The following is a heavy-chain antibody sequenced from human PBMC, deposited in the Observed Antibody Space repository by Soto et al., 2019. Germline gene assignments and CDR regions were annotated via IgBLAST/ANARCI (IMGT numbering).Heavy chain of an antibody. CDR3: ARDSRVLLWFGELFPGMDV. Sequence: SETLSLTCTFSGGSIISGGYYWSWIRQHPGKGLEWIGYIYYSGSTYYNPSLKSRVTISVDTSKNQFSLKLSSVTAADTAVYYCARDSRVLLWFGELFPGMDVWGQGTTVTVSS. J-gene: IGHJ6*02. D-gene: IGHD3-10*01. CDR1: GGSIISGGYY. CDR2: IYYSGST. V-gene: IGHV4-31*03.